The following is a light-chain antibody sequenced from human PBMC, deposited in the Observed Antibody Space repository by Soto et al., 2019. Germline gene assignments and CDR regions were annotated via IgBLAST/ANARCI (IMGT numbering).Light chain of an antibody. Sequence: DIKVTQSPSSLSVSPGERATISCQASQGISIKLAWYQQKPGKAPSLRIYAASSMATGIPARFSGSGSGTEFTLTISSLQSEDFAVYYCQQSTNWPSTFGQGTHLDIK. CDR3: QQSTNWPST. J-gene: IGKJ5*01. CDR2: AAS. V-gene: IGKV3-15*01. CDR1: QGISIK.